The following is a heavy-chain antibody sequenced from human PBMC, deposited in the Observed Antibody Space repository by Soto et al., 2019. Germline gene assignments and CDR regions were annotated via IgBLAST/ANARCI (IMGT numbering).Heavy chain of an antibody. J-gene: IGHJ4*02. Sequence: ASVKVSCKASGDSFSKYTVNWVRQAPRQGLEWMGGIIPRFGTTNYAPTLQDRVTIIADESMNTVYMELSSLRSEDTALYYCARGRGLYNSGRSQLDSWGQGTLVTVSS. CDR3: ARGRGLYNSGRSQLDS. CDR2: IIPRFGTT. D-gene: IGHD1-1*01. V-gene: IGHV1-69*13. CDR1: GDSFSKYT.